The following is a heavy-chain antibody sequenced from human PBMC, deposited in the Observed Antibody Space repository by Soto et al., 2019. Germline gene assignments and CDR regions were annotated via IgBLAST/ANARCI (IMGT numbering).Heavy chain of an antibody. Sequence: GESLKISCKTSGYSFNTFWISWVRQVPGKGLEWMGRIDTGDSNTNYSPSFQGHVTLSVDKSIGTAYLQWSSLKASDTAIYYCARQGGYYYYGMDVWGQGXAVTVYS. CDR2: IDTGDSNT. CDR1: GYSFNTFW. V-gene: IGHV5-10-1*01. CDR3: ARQGGYYYYGMDV. J-gene: IGHJ6*02. D-gene: IGHD2-15*01.